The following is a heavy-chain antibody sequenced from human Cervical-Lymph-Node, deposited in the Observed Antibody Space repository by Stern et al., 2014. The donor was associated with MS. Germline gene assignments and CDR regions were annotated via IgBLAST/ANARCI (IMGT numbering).Heavy chain of an antibody. CDR3: ATFFRSGSSYYFDY. CDR1: GGSIRNYY. V-gene: IGHV4-59*08. J-gene: IGHJ4*02. Sequence: QVQLQESGPGLVKPSETLSLTCTVSGGSIRNYYWSWIRQPPGKGLEWIGYIYYSGGTNSNPSLKSRVTMSVDPSKNLVSLKLPSVTAADTAVYYCATFFRSGSSYYFDYWGQGTLVTVAS. D-gene: IGHD5-12*01. CDR2: IYYSGGT.